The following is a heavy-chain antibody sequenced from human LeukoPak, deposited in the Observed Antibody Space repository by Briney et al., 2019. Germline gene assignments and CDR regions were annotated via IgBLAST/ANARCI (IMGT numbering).Heavy chain of an antibody. CDR3: AKKIGGVYAFDI. CDR2: ITSGGST. Sequence: PGRSLRLSCAASGFTFSSYAMNWVRQAPGEGLEWVSLITSGGSTYYADSVKGRFTISRDNSKNTLYLQMNSLRAEDTAVYYCAKKIGGVYAFDIWGQGTMVTVSS. V-gene: IGHV3-23*01. D-gene: IGHD3-16*01. CDR1: GFTFSSYA. J-gene: IGHJ3*02.